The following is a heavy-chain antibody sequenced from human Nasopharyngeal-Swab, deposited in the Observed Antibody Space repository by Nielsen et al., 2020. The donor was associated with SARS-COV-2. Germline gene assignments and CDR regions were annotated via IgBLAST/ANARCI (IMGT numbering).Heavy chain of an antibody. CDR3: ATGGDVNYFDY. V-gene: IGHV3-11*04. Sequence: GESLKISCAASGFTFSDYYMAWIRQAPGKGLEWVSYISTSGSTTDSADSVKGRFTISRDNSKNTLYLQMNSLRAEDTAVYFCATGGDVNYFDYWGQGTLVTVSS. D-gene: IGHD3-10*01. CDR2: ISTSGSTT. J-gene: IGHJ4*02. CDR1: GFTFSDYY.